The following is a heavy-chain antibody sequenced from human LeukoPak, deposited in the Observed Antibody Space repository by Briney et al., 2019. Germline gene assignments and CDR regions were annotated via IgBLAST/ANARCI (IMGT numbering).Heavy chain of an antibody. CDR3: ARGPPNWGYDY. D-gene: IGHD7-27*01. Sequence: GASVKVSCTASGYIFTSYDFNWVRQATGQRPEWMGWMSPNSGDTGYAQKFQDRVTMTRNTSISTAYMELSSLRSDDTAVYYCARGPPNWGYDYWGPGTLVTVSS. CDR2: MSPNSGDT. J-gene: IGHJ4*02. V-gene: IGHV1-8*01. CDR1: GYIFTSYD.